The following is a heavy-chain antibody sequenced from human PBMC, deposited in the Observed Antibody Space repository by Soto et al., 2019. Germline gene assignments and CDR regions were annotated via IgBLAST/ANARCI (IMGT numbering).Heavy chain of an antibody. CDR3: ARDWADDSSGYSRFQH. Sequence: PGGSLRLSCAASGFTFSSYSMNWVRQAPGKGLEWVSSISSSSSYIYYADSVKGRFTISRDNAKNSLYLQMNSLRAEDTAVYYCARDWADDSSGYSRFQHWGQGTLVTVSS. D-gene: IGHD3-22*01. CDR2: ISSSSSYI. J-gene: IGHJ1*01. CDR1: GFTFSSYS. V-gene: IGHV3-21*01.